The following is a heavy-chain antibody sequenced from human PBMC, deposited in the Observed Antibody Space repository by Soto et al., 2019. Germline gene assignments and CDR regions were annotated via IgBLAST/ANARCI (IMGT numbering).Heavy chain of an antibody. Sequence: SETLSLTCTVSGGSISSYYWSWIRQPPWKGLEWIGYIYYSGSTNYNPSLKSRVTISVDTSKNQFSLKLSSVTAADTAVYYCARGGSLSDYYKYNWFDPWGQGTLVIVSS. J-gene: IGHJ5*02. V-gene: IGHV4-59*01. CDR3: ARGGSLSDYYKYNWFDP. D-gene: IGHD3-3*01. CDR2: IYYSGST. CDR1: GGSISSYY.